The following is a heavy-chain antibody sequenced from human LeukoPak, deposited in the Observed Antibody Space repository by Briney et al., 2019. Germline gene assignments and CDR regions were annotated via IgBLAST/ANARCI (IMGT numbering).Heavy chain of an antibody. CDR1: GFTFSSYA. D-gene: IGHD3-22*01. J-gene: IGHJ6*03. V-gene: IGHV3-23*01. Sequence: PGGSLRLSCAASGFTFSSYAMSWVRQAPGKGLEWVSAISGSGGSTYYADSVKGRFTISRDNSKNSLYLQMNSLRAEDTAVYYCAREHYDSSGYYYYYYYMDVWGKGTTVTVSS. CDR2: ISGSGGST. CDR3: AREHYDSSGYYYYYYYMDV.